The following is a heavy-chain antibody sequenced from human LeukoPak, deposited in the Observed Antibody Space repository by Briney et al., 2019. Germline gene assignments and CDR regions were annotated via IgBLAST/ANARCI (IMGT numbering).Heavy chain of an antibody. D-gene: IGHD3-16*01. CDR3: TREGRGSDAFDY. J-gene: IGHJ4*02. Sequence: GRSLRLSCTTSGFTFGDYAMSWVRQAPGKGLEWVGFIRSKAYGGTTEYAASVKVRFTISRDDSRRIVYLQMNSLKTEDTAVYYCTREGRGSDAFDYWGQGTLVTVSS. V-gene: IGHV3-49*04. CDR2: IRSKAYGGTT. CDR1: GFTFGDYA.